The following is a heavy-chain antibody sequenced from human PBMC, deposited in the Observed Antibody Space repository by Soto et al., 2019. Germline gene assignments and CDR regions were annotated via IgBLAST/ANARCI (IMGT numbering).Heavy chain of an antibody. CDR1: GFTFDDYG. CDR3: ARDLRAYSSGWYYFDY. CDR2: INWNGGST. Sequence: GGSLRLSCAASGFTFDDYGMSWVRQAPGKGLEWVSGINWNGGSTGYADSVKGRFTISRDNAKNSLYLQMNSLRAEDTALYYCARDLRAYSSGWYYFDYWGQGTLVTVSS. V-gene: IGHV3-20*04. D-gene: IGHD6-19*01. J-gene: IGHJ4*02.